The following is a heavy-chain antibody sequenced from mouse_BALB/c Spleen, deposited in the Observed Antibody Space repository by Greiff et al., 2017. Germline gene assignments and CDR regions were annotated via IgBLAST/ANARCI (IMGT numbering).Heavy chain of an antibody. V-gene: IGHV5-9-4*01. J-gene: IGHJ4*01. CDR3: ARGGGSSYEGLYYYAMDY. CDR2: ISSGGSYT. CDR1: GFTFSSYA. Sequence: EVNVVESGGGLVKPGGSLKLSCAASGFTFSSYAMSWVRQSPEKRLEWVAEISSGGSYTYYPDTVTGRFTISRDNAKNTLYLEMSSLRSEDTAMYYCARGGGSSYEGLYYYAMDYWGQGTSVTVSS. D-gene: IGHD1-1*01.